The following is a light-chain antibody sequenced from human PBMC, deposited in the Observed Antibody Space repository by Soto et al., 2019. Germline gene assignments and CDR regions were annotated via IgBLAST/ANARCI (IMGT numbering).Light chain of an antibody. Sequence: QSALPQPASVSGSPGQWITISCTGTSSDVGGYNYVSWYQQHPGKAPKLRIYDVSNRPSGVSNRFSGSKTGNTASLTISGLLAEDGADYYCSSYTSSSTLVVFGGGTELTVL. V-gene: IGLV2-14*01. CDR2: DVS. J-gene: IGLJ2*01. CDR1: SSDVGGYNY. CDR3: SSYTSSSTLVV.